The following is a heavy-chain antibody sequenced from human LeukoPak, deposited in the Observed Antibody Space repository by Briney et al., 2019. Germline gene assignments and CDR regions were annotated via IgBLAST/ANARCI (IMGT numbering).Heavy chain of an antibody. D-gene: IGHD3-3*01. V-gene: IGHV1-69*04. CDR3: ARGGHDFWSGYSYYFDY. CDR2: IIPILGIA. J-gene: IGHJ4*02. Sequence: ASVKVSCKASGGTSSSYAISWVRQAPGQGLEWMGRIIPILGIANYAQKFQGRVTITADKSTSTAYMELSSLRSEDTAVYYCARGGHDFWSGYSYYFDYWGQGTLVTVSS. CDR1: GGTSSSYA.